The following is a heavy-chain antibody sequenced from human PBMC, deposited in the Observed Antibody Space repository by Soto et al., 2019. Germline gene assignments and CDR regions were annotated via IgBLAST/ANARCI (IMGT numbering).Heavy chain of an antibody. CDR1: GGSISSGGYY. CDR2: IYYSGST. CDR3: ARVVHVTTWDYYMDV. D-gene: IGHD4-4*01. J-gene: IGHJ6*03. Sequence: SETLSLTCTVSGGSISSGGYYWSWIRQHPGKGLEWIVYIYYSGSTYYNPSLKSRVTISVDTSKNQFSLKLSSVTAADTAVYYCARVVHVTTWDYYMDVWGKGTTVTVSS. V-gene: IGHV4-31*03.